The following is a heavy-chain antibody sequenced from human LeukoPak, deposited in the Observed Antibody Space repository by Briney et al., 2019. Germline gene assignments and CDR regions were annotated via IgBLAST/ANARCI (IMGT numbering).Heavy chain of an antibody. V-gene: IGHV4-59*12. D-gene: IGHD4-17*01. CDR2: IYYSGST. CDR1: GGSISSYY. J-gene: IGHJ3*02. CDR3: ARDTYGDYVNAFDI. Sequence: PSETLSLTCTVSGGSISSYYWSWIRQPPGKGLEWIGYIYYSGSTNYNPSLKSRVTISVDTSKNQFSLKLSSVTAADTAVYYCARDTYGDYVNAFDIWGQGIMVTVSS.